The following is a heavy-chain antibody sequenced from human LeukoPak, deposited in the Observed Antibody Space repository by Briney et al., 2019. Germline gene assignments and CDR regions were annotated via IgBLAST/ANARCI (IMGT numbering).Heavy chain of an antibody. Sequence: SGGSLRLSCAASGFTFSSYWMHWVRQAPGKGLVWVSRINSDGSSTSYADSVKGRFTISRDNAKNSLYLQMNSLRAEDTAVYYCAKDHYDSSGYSIGWFDPWGQGTLVTVSS. CDR3: AKDHYDSSGYSIGWFDP. CDR2: INSDGSST. J-gene: IGHJ5*02. CDR1: GFTFSSYW. D-gene: IGHD3-22*01. V-gene: IGHV3-74*01.